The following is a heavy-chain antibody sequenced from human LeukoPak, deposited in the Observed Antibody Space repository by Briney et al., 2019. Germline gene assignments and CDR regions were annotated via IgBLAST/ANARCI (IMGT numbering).Heavy chain of an antibody. D-gene: IGHD2-15*01. CDR3: ARSSPVAGTARFLDS. CDR1: GDSIRSYY. J-gene: IGHJ4*02. Sequence: SETLSLTCTVPGDSIRSYYWTWVPQPAGKRLEWIGRLYMSGSTNYTPSPTSRVSTSVDTSKNRFSLTLNSVTAEHTTGSYCARSSPVAGTARFLDSSGPGTLFTVSS. CDR2: LYMSGST. V-gene: IGHV4-4*07.